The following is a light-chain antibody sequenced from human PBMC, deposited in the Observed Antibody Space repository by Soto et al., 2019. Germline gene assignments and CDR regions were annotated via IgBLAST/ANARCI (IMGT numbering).Light chain of an antibody. Sequence: DIQMTQSPATLSASVGDRVTLTCRASQSISSWLAWYQQKPGKAPKLLIYAASSLQRGVPSRFSGSGSGTDFVLTISSLQPEDSATYYCQQGNSLPITFGQGTRLEIK. V-gene: IGKV1-12*01. J-gene: IGKJ5*01. CDR1: QSISSW. CDR3: QQGNSLPIT. CDR2: AAS.